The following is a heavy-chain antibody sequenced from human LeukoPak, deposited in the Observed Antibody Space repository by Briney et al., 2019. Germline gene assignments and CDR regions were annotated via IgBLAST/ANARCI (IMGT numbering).Heavy chain of an antibody. CDR1: GGSISSYY. V-gene: IGHV4-59*08. J-gene: IGHJ6*02. Sequence: PSETLSLTCTVSGGSISSYYWSWIRQPPGKGLEWVGYMYYSGSTNYNPSLKSRVTISVDTSKNQFSLKLSSVTAADTAVYYCARPSRPDGYYGMDVWGQGPTVTVSS. CDR2: MYYSGST. CDR3: ARPSRPDGYYGMDV. D-gene: IGHD5-24*01.